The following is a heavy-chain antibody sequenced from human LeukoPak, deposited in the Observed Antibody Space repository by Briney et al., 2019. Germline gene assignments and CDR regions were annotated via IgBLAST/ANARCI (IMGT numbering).Heavy chain of an antibody. CDR2: ISGSGART. CDR3: AKGFDTAMRTTMDV. V-gene: IGHV3-23*01. D-gene: IGHD5-18*01. Sequence: PGGSLRPSCAASGFTFSSYAMSWVRQAPGKGLEWVSGISGSGARTYYADPVKGRFTISRDNSKNTLYLQMNSLRAEDTAVYYCAKGFDTAMRTTMDVWGKGTTVTVSS. CDR1: GFTFSSYA. J-gene: IGHJ6*03.